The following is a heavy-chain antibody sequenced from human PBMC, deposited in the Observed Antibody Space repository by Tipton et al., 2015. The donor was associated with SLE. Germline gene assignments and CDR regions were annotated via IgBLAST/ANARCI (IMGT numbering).Heavy chain of an antibody. V-gene: IGHV4-59*01. CDR3: ARANGVLGSQVPYWYFDL. Sequence: LRLSCSVSGGSIRSYYWSWIRQPPGKGLEWIGYIYYSGNTKYNPSLESRGTISLDTSKNQLSLRLISVTAADTAVYYCARANGVLGSQVPYWYFDLWGRGTLVTVSS. CDR2: IYYSGNT. CDR1: GGSIRSYY. J-gene: IGHJ2*01. D-gene: IGHD2-8*02.